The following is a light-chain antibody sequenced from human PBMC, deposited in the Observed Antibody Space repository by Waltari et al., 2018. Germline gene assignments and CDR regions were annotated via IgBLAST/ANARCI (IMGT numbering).Light chain of an antibody. CDR3: QQYNNWPLSWT. Sequence: EIVMTQSPATLSVSPGERATLSCRASQSVSSNLAWYQQKPGQAPRLLIYGASNRATGIPARFSGSGSGTEFTLTISSLQSEDFAVYYCQQYNNWPLSWTFGQGTKVEIK. V-gene: IGKV3-15*01. CDR2: GAS. J-gene: IGKJ1*01. CDR1: QSVSSN.